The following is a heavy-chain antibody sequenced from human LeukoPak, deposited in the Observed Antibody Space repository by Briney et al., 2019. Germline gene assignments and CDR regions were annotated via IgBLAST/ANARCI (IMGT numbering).Heavy chain of an antibody. D-gene: IGHD3-3*01. CDR2: IYYGGST. CDR3: ARVRYYDFWSGSNWFDP. CDR1: GGSISSGDYY. V-gene: IGHV4-30-4*08. Sequence: PSETLSLTCTVSGGSISSGDYYWSWIRQPPGKGLEWIGYIYYGGSTYYNPSLKSRVTISVDTSKNQFSLKLSSVTAADTAVYYCARVRYYDFWSGSNWFDPWGQGTLVTVSS. J-gene: IGHJ5*02.